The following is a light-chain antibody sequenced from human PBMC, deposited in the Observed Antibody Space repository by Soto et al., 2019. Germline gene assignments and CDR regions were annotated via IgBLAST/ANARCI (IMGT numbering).Light chain of an antibody. J-gene: IGLJ2*01. V-gene: IGLV2-11*01. CDR1: GSDVGNYNY. CDR2: DVN. CDR3: CSYAGFYPLL. Sequence: QSALTQPRSVSGSPGQSVTISCTGTGSDVGNYNYVSWYQQHPGKAPKLMIYDVNKRPSGVPDRFSGSKSGNTASLTISGLQAEDEADYYCCSYAGFYPLLFGGGTKLTVL.